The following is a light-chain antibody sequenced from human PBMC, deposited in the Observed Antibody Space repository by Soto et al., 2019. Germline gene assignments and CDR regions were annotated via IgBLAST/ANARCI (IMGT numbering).Light chain of an antibody. CDR2: AAS. CDR3: QQSFSSPRS. J-gene: IGKJ2*03. V-gene: IGKV1-39*01. Sequence: DIQITQSPSSLSASVGDRVAITCRASQNISSYLNRYRHKAGSAPELLIYAASTLQRGVPSSFSGSGSGTDFLLTISSLQPEDFATYYCQQSFSSPRSFGQGTKVDIK. CDR1: QNISSY.